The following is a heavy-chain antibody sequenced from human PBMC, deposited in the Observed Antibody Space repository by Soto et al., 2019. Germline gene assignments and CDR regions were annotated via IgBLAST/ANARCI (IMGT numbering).Heavy chain of an antibody. Sequence: SETLSLTCTVSGGSISNYYWNWIRQSPGKGLEWIGYIYSSGSTHYNPSLQNRVTISIDTSKNQVSLKVNSVTAADTAVYYCAGDRLRYYGMDVWGQGTTVTVSS. CDR2: IYSSGST. CDR3: AGDRLRYYGMDV. CDR1: GGSISNYY. D-gene: IGHD3-9*01. V-gene: IGHV4-59*12. J-gene: IGHJ6*02.